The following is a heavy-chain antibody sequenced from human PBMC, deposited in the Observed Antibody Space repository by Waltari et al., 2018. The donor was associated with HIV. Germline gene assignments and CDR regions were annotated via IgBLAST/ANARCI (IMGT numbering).Heavy chain of an antibody. CDR2: IFYCGTT. Sequence: QLQLHESGPGLVKPSETLSLTCIVSGFSISSNNYYWGWIRQPPGKGLEWIGNIFYCGTTNYNPSLESRVTISIDTSKSQFSLNLDSVTAADTAIYYCARHKNRGSYFPVDFWGQGTLVAVSS. CDR3: ARHKNRGSYFPVDF. V-gene: IGHV4-39*07. J-gene: IGHJ4*02. D-gene: IGHD1-26*01. CDR1: GFSISSNNYY.